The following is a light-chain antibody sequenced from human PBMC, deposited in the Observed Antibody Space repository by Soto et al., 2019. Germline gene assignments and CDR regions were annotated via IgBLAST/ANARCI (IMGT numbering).Light chain of an antibody. CDR2: GAS. Sequence: EIVLTQSPGTLYLSPGERATLSCRASQSVSSSYLAWYQQKPGQAPRLLIYGASRRATGIPDRFSGSGSGTDFTLPISRLEPEDFAVYYCQQYGSSLGYTFGQGTKLEIK. J-gene: IGKJ2*01. V-gene: IGKV3-20*01. CDR3: QQYGSSLGYT. CDR1: QSVSSSY.